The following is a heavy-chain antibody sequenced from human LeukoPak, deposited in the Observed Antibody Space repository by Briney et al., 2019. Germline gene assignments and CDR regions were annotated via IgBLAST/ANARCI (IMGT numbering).Heavy chain of an antibody. Sequence: GGSLRLSCAASGFTFISYTMSWVRQAPGKGLEWVANMRRDGNEIYYLDSVRGRFTISRDNAKNSLYLQMISLRAEDTAVYYCARVCWGNQLAGFASWGQGDLVTVSS. CDR2: MRRDGNEI. CDR3: ARVCWGNQLAGFAS. V-gene: IGHV3-7*01. J-gene: IGHJ4*02. D-gene: IGHD3-10*02. CDR1: GFTFISYT.